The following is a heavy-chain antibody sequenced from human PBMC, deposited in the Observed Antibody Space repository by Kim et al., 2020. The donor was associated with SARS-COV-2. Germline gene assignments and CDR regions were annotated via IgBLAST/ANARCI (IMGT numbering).Heavy chain of an antibody. CDR3: ARASARNIVVVPAAIFDY. CDR1: GGSISSGGYY. Sequence: SETLSLTCTVSGGSISSGGYYWSWIRQHPGKGLEWIGYIYYSGSTYYNPSLKSRVTISVDTSKNQFSLKLSSVTAADTAVYYCARASARNIVVVPAAIFDYWGQGTLVTVSS. D-gene: IGHD2-2*01. CDR2: IYYSGST. J-gene: IGHJ4*02. V-gene: IGHV4-31*03.